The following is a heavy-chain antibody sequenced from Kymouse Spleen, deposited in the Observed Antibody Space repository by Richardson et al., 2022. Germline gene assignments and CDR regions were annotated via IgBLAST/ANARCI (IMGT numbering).Heavy chain of an antibody. V-gene: IGHV3-9*01. CDR3: AKARGSLGSTLTT. CDR1: GFTFDDYA. D-gene: IGHD1-26*01. Sequence: EVQLVESGGGLVQPGRSLRLSCAASGFTFDDYAMHWVRQAPGKGLEWVSGISWNSGSIGYADSVKGRFTISRDNAKNSLYLQMNSLRAEDTALYYCAKARGSLGSTLTTGAREPWSPSPQ. CDR2: ISWNSGSI. J-gene: IGHJ4*02.